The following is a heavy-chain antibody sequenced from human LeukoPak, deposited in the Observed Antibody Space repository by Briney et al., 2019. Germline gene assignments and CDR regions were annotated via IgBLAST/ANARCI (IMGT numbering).Heavy chain of an antibody. D-gene: IGHD6-19*01. Sequence: GGYLRLYCAASGFSFSNYWMHWVRQPPGKGLEWVANIKQDGSEKYYVDSVKGRFTISRDNAKNSLYLQMNSLRAEDTGVYYCDGGTGWVSNLGGGQGTLVIVSS. CDR3: DGGTGWVSNLG. J-gene: IGHJ4*02. CDR1: GFSFSNYW. CDR2: IKQDGSEK. V-gene: IGHV3-7*03.